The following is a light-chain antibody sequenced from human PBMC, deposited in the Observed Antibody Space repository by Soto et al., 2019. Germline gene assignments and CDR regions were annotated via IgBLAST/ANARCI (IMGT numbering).Light chain of an antibody. Sequence: EVVLTQSPGTLSLSPGEGAALSCGASQSVSSSYLVWSQQKPGQAPGLLIYGASSRATGIPDRFSGSRSGAEFTLTINSLQSEDFAVYYCQPYNNWPLTFGGGTKVDIK. CDR3: QPYNNWPLT. V-gene: IGKV3-20*01. CDR2: GAS. CDR1: QSVSSSY. J-gene: IGKJ4*01.